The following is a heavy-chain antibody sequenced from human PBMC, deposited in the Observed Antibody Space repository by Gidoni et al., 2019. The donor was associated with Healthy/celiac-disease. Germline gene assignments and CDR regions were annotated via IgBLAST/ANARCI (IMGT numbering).Heavy chain of an antibody. Sequence: QVQLVQSGAEVKKPGASVKVSCKAYGYTFTSYYMHWVRQAPGQGLEWMGVIHPSGGSTSYAQKFQGRVTMTRDTSTSTVYMELSSLRSEDTAVYYCARDRGYGGLWAYYFDYWGQGTLVTVSS. CDR2: IHPSGGST. J-gene: IGHJ4*02. CDR3: ARDRGYGGLWAYYFDY. D-gene: IGHD4-17*01. CDR1: GYTFTSYY. V-gene: IGHV1-46*01.